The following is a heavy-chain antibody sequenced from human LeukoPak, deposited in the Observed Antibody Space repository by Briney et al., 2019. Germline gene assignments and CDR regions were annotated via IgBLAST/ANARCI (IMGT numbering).Heavy chain of an antibody. CDR1: GFTFSSYA. Sequence: GGSLRLSCAASGFTFSSYAMSWVRQAPGKGLEWVSAISGSGGSTYYADSVKGRFTISRDNSKNTLYLQMNSLRAEDTAVYYCAKYWYEIRSYFDHWGQETLVTVSS. CDR2: ISGSGGST. V-gene: IGHV3-23*01. J-gene: IGHJ4*02. CDR3: AKYWYEIRSYFDH. D-gene: IGHD3-9*01.